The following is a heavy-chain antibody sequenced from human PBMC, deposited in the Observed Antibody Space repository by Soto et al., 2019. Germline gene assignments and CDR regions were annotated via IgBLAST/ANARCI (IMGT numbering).Heavy chain of an antibody. J-gene: IGHJ6*02. D-gene: IGHD4-17*01. CDR2: IYYSGST. Sequence: SETLSLTCTVSGGSISSYYWSWIRQPPGKGLEWIGYIYYSGSTNYNPSLKSRVTISVDTSKNQFSLKLSSVTAADTAVYYCARMPYGDSVPYYYYGMDVWGQGTTVTSP. V-gene: IGHV4-59*01. CDR1: GGSISSYY. CDR3: ARMPYGDSVPYYYYGMDV.